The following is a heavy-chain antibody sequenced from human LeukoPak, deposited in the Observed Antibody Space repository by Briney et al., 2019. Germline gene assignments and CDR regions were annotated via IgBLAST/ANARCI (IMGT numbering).Heavy chain of an antibody. J-gene: IGHJ3*02. CDR3: ARAGLMRELRAFDI. V-gene: IGHV4-61*02. CDR2: IYTSGST. Sequence: SETLSLTCTVSGGSISSGSYYWSWIRQPAGKGLEWIGRIYTSGSTNYNPSLKSRVTISVDTSKNQFSLRLSSVTAADTAVYYCARAGLMRELRAFDIWGQGTMVTVSS. CDR1: GGSISSGSYY. D-gene: IGHD1-26*01.